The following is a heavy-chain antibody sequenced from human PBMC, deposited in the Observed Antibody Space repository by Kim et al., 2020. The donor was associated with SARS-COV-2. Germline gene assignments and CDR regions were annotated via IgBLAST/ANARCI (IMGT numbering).Heavy chain of an antibody. V-gene: IGHV1-3*01. J-gene: IGHJ4*02. CDR1: GYTFTSYA. CDR2: INAGNGNT. D-gene: IGHD2-15*01. Sequence: ASVKVSCKASGYTFTSYAMHWVRQAPGQRLEWMGWINAGNGNTKYSQKFQGRVTITRDTSASTAYMELSSLRSEDTAVYYCARGDLGGYCSGGSCYSDWVDWGQGTLVTVSS. CDR3: ARGDLGGYCSGGSCYSDWVD.